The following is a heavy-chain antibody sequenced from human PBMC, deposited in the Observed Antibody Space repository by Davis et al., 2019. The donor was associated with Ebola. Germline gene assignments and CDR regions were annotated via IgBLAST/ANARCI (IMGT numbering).Heavy chain of an antibody. D-gene: IGHD1-26*01. CDR1: GGSISSSSYY. Sequence: PSETLSLTCTVSGGSISSSSYYWVWIRQPPGKGLEWIGGIFYSGNTYYNPSLKSRVTISVDTSKNQFSLKLSSVTAADTAVYYCARQPRIVGATNWFDPWGQGTLVTVSS. V-gene: IGHV4-39*01. CDR3: ARQPRIVGATNWFDP. CDR2: IFYSGNT. J-gene: IGHJ5*02.